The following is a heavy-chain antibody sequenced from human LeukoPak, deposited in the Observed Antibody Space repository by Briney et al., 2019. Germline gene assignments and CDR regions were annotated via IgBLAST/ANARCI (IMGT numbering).Heavy chain of an antibody. V-gene: IGHV3-7*01. J-gene: IGHJ4*02. CDR3: ASGGWRLWPYNLDY. Sequence: GGSLRLSCAASGFTFSSYWMSWVRQAPGKGLEWVANIKQDGSEEYYVDSVKGRFTISRDNAKSSLFLQMNSLRAEDTAVYYCASGGWRLWPYNLDYWGQGTLVTVSS. CDR2: IKQDGSEE. CDR1: GFTFSSYW. D-gene: IGHD5-18*01.